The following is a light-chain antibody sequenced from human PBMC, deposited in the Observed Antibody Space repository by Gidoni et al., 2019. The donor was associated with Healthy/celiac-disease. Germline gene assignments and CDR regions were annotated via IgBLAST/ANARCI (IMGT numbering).Light chain of an antibody. CDR3: QQYGSSPWT. CDR2: GES. Sequence: IVLTQSPGTLSLSPGERATLSCRASQSVSSSYLAWYQQKPGQAPRLLIDGESSRATGIPDRFSGSGSGTDFTLTISRLEPEDFAVYYCQQYGSSPWTFGQGTKVEIK. CDR1: QSVSSSY. V-gene: IGKV3-20*01. J-gene: IGKJ1*01.